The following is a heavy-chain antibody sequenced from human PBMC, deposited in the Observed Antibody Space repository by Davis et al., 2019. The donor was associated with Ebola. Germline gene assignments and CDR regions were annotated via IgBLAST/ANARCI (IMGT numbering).Heavy chain of an antibody. D-gene: IGHD6-19*01. CDR2: IIPILGIA. V-gene: IGHV1-69*04. Sequence: AASVKVSCKASGGTFSSYAISWVRQAPGQGLEWMGRIIPILGIANYAQKFQGRVTITADESTSTAYMELSSLRSEDTAVYYCARHSSGWFPTHFDYWGQGTLVTVSS. CDR1: GGTFSSYA. CDR3: ARHSSGWFPTHFDY. J-gene: IGHJ4*02.